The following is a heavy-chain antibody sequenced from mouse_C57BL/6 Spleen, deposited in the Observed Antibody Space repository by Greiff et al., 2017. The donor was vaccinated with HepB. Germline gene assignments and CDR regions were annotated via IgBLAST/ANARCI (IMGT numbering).Heavy chain of an antibody. V-gene: IGHV1-76*01. D-gene: IGHD4-1*01. CDR3: ARNWGAMDY. CDR1: GYTFTDYY. J-gene: IGHJ4*01. Sequence: VQLVESGAELVRPGASVKLSCKASGYTFTDYYINWVKQRPGQGLEWIARIYPGSGNTYYNEKFKGKATLTAEKSSSTAYMQLSSLTSEDSAVYFCARNWGAMDYWGQGTSVTVSS. CDR2: IYPGSGNT.